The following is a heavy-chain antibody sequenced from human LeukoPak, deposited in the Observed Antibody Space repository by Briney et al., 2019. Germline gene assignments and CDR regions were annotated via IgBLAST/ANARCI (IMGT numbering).Heavy chain of an antibody. J-gene: IGHJ3*02. D-gene: IGHD3-22*01. Sequence: ASVKVSCKASGYIFTSYDINWVRQATGQGLEWMGWMNPNSGNTGYAQKFQGRVTITRNTSISTAYMELSSLRSEDTAVYYCARGGTMIVPDDAFDIWGQGTMVTVSS. CDR3: ARGGTMIVPDDAFDI. CDR1: GYIFTSYD. V-gene: IGHV1-8*03. CDR2: MNPNSGNT.